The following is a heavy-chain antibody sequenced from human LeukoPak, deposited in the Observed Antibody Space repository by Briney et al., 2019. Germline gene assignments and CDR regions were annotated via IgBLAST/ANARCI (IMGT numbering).Heavy chain of an antibody. V-gene: IGHV5-51*01. CDR1: GYRFTTYW. CDR2: IYPGDSDT. CDR3: VGGFLYNWNDVVY. Sequence: GESLKISCKGSGYRFTTYWIGWVRQMPGKGLEWMGIIYPGDSDTRYSPSFQGQVTISADKSINTAYLQWSSLKASDTAMYFCVGGFLYNWNDVVYWGQGTQVTVSS. J-gene: IGHJ4*02. D-gene: IGHD1-1*01.